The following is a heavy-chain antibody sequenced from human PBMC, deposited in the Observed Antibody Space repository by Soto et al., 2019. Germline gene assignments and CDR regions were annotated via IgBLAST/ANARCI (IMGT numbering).Heavy chain of an antibody. Sequence: GGSLRLSCAASGFTFSSYWMSWVRQAPGKGREWVANIKQDGSEKYYVDSVKGRFTISRDNAKNSLYLQMNSLRAEDTAVYYCSRDVLLWFGELSGPRGRYFDLWGRGTLVTVSS. D-gene: IGHD3-10*01. J-gene: IGHJ2*01. CDR1: GFTFSSYW. V-gene: IGHV3-7*01. CDR2: IKQDGSEK. CDR3: SRDVLLWFGELSGPRGRYFDL.